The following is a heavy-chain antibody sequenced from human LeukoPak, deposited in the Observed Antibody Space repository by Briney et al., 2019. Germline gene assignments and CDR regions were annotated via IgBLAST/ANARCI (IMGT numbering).Heavy chain of an antibody. CDR1: GFTFSDYY. V-gene: IGHV3-11*05. D-gene: IGHD6-13*01. Sequence: GGSVRFSCAASGFTFSDYYMSWTRQAPGKGLEWVSDISSTSIYTNYADSVKGRFTISRDNAKNSLHLQMNSLRAEDTAVYYCAREDGYSSSWYSDYWGQGTLVTVSS. CDR3: AREDGYSSSWYSDY. CDR2: ISSTSIYT. J-gene: IGHJ4*02.